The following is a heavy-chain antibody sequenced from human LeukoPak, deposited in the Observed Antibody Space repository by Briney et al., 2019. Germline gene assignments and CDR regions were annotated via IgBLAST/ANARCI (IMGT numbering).Heavy chain of an antibody. Sequence: PSETLSLTCTVSGGSISSSSYYWGWIRQPPGKGLEWIGSIYYSGSTYYNPSLKSRVTISVDTSKNQFSLKLSSVTAADTAVYYCARHLSRGYSSSWFHSYYFDYWGQGTLVTVSS. CDR1: GGSISSSSYY. CDR2: IYYSGST. V-gene: IGHV4-39*01. CDR3: ARHLSRGYSSSWFHSYYFDY. D-gene: IGHD6-13*01. J-gene: IGHJ4*02.